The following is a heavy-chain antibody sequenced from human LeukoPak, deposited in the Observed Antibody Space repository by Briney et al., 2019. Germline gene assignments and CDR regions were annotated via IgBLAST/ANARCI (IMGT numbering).Heavy chain of an antibody. CDR1: GFTFSDAW. J-gene: IGHJ4*02. CDR2: IKSKIDGGTI. V-gene: IGHV3-15*01. Sequence: GGSLRLSCVGPGFTFSDAWMTWVRQAPGKGLEWVGRIKSKIDGGTIDYAEPVKGRFTISRDDSRNALYLQMSSLKTEDTAVYYCTSRRQDGWWGQGTLVTVS. CDR3: TSRRQDGW. D-gene: IGHD2-15*01.